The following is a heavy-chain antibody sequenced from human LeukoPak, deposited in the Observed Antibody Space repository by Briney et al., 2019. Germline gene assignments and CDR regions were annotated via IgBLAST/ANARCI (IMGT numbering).Heavy chain of an antibody. V-gene: IGHV4-59*03. D-gene: IGHD3-10*01. J-gene: IGHJ3*02. CDR1: GGSFTGYY. CDR2: IYYTGSS. Sequence: PSETLSLTCTVSGGSFTGYYWTWIRQPPGKGLEWIGYIYYTGSSYYNPSLKSRVAISIDTSKEQFSLKLSSVTAADTDVYYCATDPMLGGATWNAFDMWGQGTMVTVSS. CDR3: ATDPMLGGATWNAFDM.